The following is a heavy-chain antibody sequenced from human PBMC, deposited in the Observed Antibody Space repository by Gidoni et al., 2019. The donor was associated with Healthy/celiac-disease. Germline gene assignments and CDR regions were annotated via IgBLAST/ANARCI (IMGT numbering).Heavy chain of an antibody. D-gene: IGHD4-4*01. J-gene: IGHJ3*02. CDR3: ASSMTTRDAFDI. V-gene: IGHV1-45*02. Sequence: ITPFNGNTNYAQKFQDRVTITRDRSMSTAYMELSSLRSEDTAMYYCASSMTTRDAFDIWGQGTMVTVSS. CDR2: ITPFNGNT.